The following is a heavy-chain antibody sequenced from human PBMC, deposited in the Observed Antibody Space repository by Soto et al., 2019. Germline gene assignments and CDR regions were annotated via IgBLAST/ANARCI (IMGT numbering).Heavy chain of an antibody. CDR1: GFTFSIYA. J-gene: IGHJ4*02. CDR2: ISGSGDNT. V-gene: IGHV3-23*01. Sequence: VQLLESGGGLVQPGGSLRLSCAASGFTFSIYAMNWVRQAPGKGLEWVSAISGSGDNTYYADSVKGRFTISRDNSKNTLYLQMNSLRAEDTAVYYCAKDGRYCTNAVCWVDYWGQGTLVTVSS. D-gene: IGHD2-8*01. CDR3: AKDGRYCTNAVCWVDY.